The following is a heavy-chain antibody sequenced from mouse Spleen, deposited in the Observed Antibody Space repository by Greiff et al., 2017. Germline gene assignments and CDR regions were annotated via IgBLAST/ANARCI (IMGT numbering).Heavy chain of an antibody. D-gene: IGHD1-1*01. J-gene: IGHJ4*01. V-gene: IGHV1-4*01. CDR1: GYTFTSYT. Sequence: QVQLHQSGAELARPGASVKMSCKAPGYTFTSYTMHWVKQRPGQGLEWIGYINPSSGYTKYNQKFKDKATLTADKSSSTAYMQLSSLTSEDSAVYYCAREENYFPYAMDYWGQGTSVTVSS. CDR2: INPSSGYT. CDR3: AREENYFPYAMDY.